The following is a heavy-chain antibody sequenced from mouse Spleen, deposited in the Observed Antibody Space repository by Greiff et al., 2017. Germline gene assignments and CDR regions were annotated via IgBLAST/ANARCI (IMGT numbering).Heavy chain of an antibody. CDR1: GYTFTDYN. CDR2: INPNNGGT. D-gene: IGHD2-3*01. V-gene: IGHV1-22*01. J-gene: IGHJ2*01. CDR3: ARFYDGYYGRNYFDY. Sequence: EVQLQQSGPELVKPGASVKMSCKASGYTFTDYNMHWVKQSHGKSLEWIGYINPNNGGTSYNQKFKGKATLTVNKSSSTAYMELRSLTSEGSAVYYCARFYDGYYGRNYFDYWGQGTTLTVSS.